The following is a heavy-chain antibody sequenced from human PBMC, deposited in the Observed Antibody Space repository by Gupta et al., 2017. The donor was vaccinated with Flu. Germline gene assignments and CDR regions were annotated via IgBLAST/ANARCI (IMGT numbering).Heavy chain of an antibody. CDR3: SRRIKDSVYFYLDD. D-gene: IGHD2-15*01. CDR1: GYTFSSYD. CDR2: INPKSGKT. V-gene: IGHV1-8*01. Sequence: QVQLVQSGAEVKKPGASVKVSCKASGYTFSSYDINWVRQASGQGPEWMGWINPKSGKTGYAQKFPGRVTMTRNNSISTAYIELHRLKSEDTAVYYFSRRIKDSVYFYLDDWGRGTAVPVS. J-gene: IGHJ6*03.